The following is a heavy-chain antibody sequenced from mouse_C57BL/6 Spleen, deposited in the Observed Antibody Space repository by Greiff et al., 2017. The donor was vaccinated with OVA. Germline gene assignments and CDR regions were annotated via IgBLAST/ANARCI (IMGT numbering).Heavy chain of an antibody. J-gene: IGHJ2*01. CDR3: ARWWLNCYGSNSFDY. Sequence: QVQLQQPGAELVKPGASVKMSCKASGYTFTSYWITWVKQRPGQGLEWIGDIYPGSGSTNYNDKFKSKATLTVDTSSSTAYMQLSSLTSEDSAVYYCARWWLNCYGSNSFDYWGQGTTLTVSS. CDR1: GYTFTSYW. V-gene: IGHV1-55*01. CDR2: IYPGSGST. D-gene: IGHD1-1*01.